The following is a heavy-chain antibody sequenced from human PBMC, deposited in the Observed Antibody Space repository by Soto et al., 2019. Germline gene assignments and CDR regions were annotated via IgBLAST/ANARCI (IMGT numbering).Heavy chain of an antibody. CDR1: GYTFTSYG. D-gene: IGHD3-10*01. J-gene: IGHJ4*02. Sequence: ASVKVSCKASGYTFTSYGISWVRQAPGQGLEWMGWISAYNGNTNYAQKLQGRVTMTTDTSTSTAYMELRSLRSDDTAVYYCARDRYYYGSGSYSPGYWGQGTLVTFPQ. CDR3: ARDRYYYGSGSYSPGY. CDR2: ISAYNGNT. V-gene: IGHV1-18*01.